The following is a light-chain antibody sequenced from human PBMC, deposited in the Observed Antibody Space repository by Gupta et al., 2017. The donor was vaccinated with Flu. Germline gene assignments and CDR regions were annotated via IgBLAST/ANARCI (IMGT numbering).Light chain of an antibody. V-gene: IGKV1-5*03. Sequence: DIQMTQSPSTLSASVGDRVTITCRASQSIKSRLAWYQQKPGKAPKLLFYKTSNSQSGVRSRFSASGSGTEFTRTITGLKPDDFATYYGQQFHSFDQGTKLEIK. CDR1: QSIKSR. CDR3: QQFHS. CDR2: KTS. J-gene: IGKJ2*01.